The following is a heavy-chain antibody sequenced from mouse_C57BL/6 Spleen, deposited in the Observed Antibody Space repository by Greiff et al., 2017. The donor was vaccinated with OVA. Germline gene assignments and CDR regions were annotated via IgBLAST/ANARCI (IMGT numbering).Heavy chain of an antibody. CDR1: GFTFSDYG. D-gene: IGHD1-1*01. V-gene: IGHV5-17*01. Sequence: EVQVVESGGGLVKPGGSLKLSCAASGFTFSDYGMHWVRQAPEKGLEWVAYISSGSSTIYYADTVKGRFTISRDNAKNTLFLQMTSLRSEDTAMYYCAKDYGSRGEAMDYWGQGTSVTVSS. J-gene: IGHJ4*01. CDR3: AKDYGSRGEAMDY. CDR2: ISSGSSTI.